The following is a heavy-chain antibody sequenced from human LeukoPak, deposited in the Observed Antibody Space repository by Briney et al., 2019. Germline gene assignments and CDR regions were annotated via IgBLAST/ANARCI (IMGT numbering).Heavy chain of an antibody. CDR1: GYTFRHYS. CDR2: ISSTSDYI. D-gene: IGHD3-16*02. J-gene: IGHJ3*02. V-gene: IGHV3-21*01. CDR3: VSGNDPDSTWENYRLDAFDI. Sequence: GGSLRLSCAASGYTFRHYSVNWVRQAPGKGLEWVSSISSTSDYIYYADSVKGRFTISRDNTKSSLYLQMNSLRAEDTAVYYCVSGNDPDSTWENYRLDAFDIWGQGTTVIVSS.